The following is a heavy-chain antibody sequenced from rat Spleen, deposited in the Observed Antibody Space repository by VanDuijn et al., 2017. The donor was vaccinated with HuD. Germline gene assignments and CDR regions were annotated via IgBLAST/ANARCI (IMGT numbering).Heavy chain of an antibody. CDR2: FSFDGRTT. Sequence: EVQLEESGGGLVQPGRSMKLSCAASGFTFRNYYMAWVRQAPTEGLGWVATFSFDGRTTYYRDSVKGRFTISRDNAKSTLYLQMDSLRSEDTATYYCARRDSSYGIFNWFAYWGQGTLVTVSS. CDR1: GFTFRNYY. CDR3: ARRDSSYGIFNWFAY. J-gene: IGHJ3*01. V-gene: IGHV5-25*01. D-gene: IGHD1-2*01.